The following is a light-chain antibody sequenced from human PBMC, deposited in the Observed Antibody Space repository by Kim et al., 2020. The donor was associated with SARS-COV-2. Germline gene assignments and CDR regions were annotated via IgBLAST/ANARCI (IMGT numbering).Light chain of an antibody. CDR1: SSDVGGYNY. CDR3: CSYAGSNTFWV. V-gene: IGLV2-11*01. CDR2: DVT. J-gene: IGLJ1*01. Sequence: QSVTISGAGPSSDVGGYNYFSWYQQYPGKAPKVMIYDVTKRPSGVPDRFSGSKSGNTASLTISGLQAEDEADYYCCSYAGSNTFWVFGTGTKVTVL.